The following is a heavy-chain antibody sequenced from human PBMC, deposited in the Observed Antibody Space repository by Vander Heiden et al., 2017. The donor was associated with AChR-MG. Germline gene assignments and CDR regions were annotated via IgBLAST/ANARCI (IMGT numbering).Heavy chain of an antibody. CDR1: GFNFSSYA. V-gene: IGHV3-30*04. CDR2: ISYDGRNK. Sequence: QVQLVESGGGVVQPGRSLRLSLAASGFNFSSYAMHWVRQAPGKGLEWVAVISYDGRNKYYADSVKGRFTISRDNSKNTLYLQMNSLRAEDTAVYYCARGRSWGAFDIWGQGTMVTVSS. J-gene: IGHJ3*02. D-gene: IGHD7-27*01. CDR3: ARGRSWGAFDI.